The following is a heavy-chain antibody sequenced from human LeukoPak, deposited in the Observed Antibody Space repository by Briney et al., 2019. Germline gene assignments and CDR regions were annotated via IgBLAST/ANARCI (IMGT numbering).Heavy chain of an antibody. V-gene: IGHV4-34*01. Sequence: SETLSLTCAVDGGSFRGYYWSWIRQPPGTGLEWRGEVNHSGSTNYNPSLKSRVTISEDTSKNQFSLKLSSVTAADTAVYYCARGGNIWSGLSGRNWFDPWGQGTLVTVSS. D-gene: IGHD3-3*01. CDR2: VNHSGST. CDR1: GGSFRGYY. CDR3: ARGGNIWSGLSGRNWFDP. J-gene: IGHJ5*02.